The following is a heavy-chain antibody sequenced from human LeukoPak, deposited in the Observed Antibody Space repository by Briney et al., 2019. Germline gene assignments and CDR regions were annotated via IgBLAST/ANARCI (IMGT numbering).Heavy chain of an antibody. J-gene: IGHJ4*02. CDR2: ISSGSTI. V-gene: IGHV3-48*03. CDR3: ARESIAVAGAPFDY. CDR1: GFTFSSYE. D-gene: IGHD6-19*01. Sequence: GGSLRLSCAASGFTFSSYEMNWVRQAPGKGLEWVSRISSGSTIYDADSVKGRFTISRDNAKNSLHLQMNSLRAEDTAVYYCARESIAVAGAPFDYWGQGTLVTVSS.